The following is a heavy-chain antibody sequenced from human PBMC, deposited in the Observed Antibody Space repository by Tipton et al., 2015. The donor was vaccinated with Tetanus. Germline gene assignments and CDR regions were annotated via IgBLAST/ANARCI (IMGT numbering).Heavy chain of an antibody. D-gene: IGHD5-18*01. CDR1: GGSISSSSYY. CDR3: ARDKLGYGLDY. J-gene: IGHJ4*02. CDR2: IYYSGST. Sequence: TLSLTCTVSGGSISSSSYYWGWIRQPPGKGLEWIGSIYYSGSTYYNPSLKSRVTISVDTSKNQFSLKLSSVTAADTAVYYCARDKLGYGLDYWGQGTLVTVSS. V-gene: IGHV4-39*02.